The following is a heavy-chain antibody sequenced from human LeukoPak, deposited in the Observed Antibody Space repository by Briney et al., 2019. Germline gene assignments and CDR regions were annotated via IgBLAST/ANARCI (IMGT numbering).Heavy chain of an antibody. CDR1: GGSFSGYY. CDR3: ARKSYGRFVY. D-gene: IGHD1-26*01. Sequence: SETLSLTCAVYGGSFSGYYWSWIRQPPGKGLEWIGEINHSGSTNYNPSLKSRVTISVDTSKNQFSLKLSSVTAADTAVYYCARKSYGRFVYWGQGTLVTVSS. V-gene: IGHV4-34*01. J-gene: IGHJ4*02. CDR2: INHSGST.